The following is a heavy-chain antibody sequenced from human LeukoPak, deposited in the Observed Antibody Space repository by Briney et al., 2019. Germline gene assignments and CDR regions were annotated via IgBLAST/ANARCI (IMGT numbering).Heavy chain of an antibody. CDR2: IYYSGST. CDR1: GGSISSYY. CDR3: ARVRGYSSSGYFDY. D-gene: IGHD6-6*01. V-gene: IGHV4-59*01. Sequence: PSETLSLTCTVSGGSISSYYWSWIRQPPGKGLEWIGYIYYSGSTNYNPSLKSRVTISVDTSKNQFSLKLSSVTAADTAVYYCARVRGYSSSGYFDYWGQGTPVTVSS. J-gene: IGHJ4*02.